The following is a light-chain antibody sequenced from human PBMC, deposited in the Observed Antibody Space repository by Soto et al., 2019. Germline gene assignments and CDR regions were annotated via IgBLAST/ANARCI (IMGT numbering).Light chain of an antibody. CDR2: GAS. Sequence: EIVLTQSPGTLSLSPGERATLSCRASQSVSNNYLAWYQQKPGQAPRLLIYGASNRATGIPDRFSGSGSGTDFTLTISRLEPEDFAVYYCQQYHNWPITFGQGTRLEI. J-gene: IGKJ5*01. CDR1: QSVSNNY. CDR3: QQYHNWPIT. V-gene: IGKV3-20*01.